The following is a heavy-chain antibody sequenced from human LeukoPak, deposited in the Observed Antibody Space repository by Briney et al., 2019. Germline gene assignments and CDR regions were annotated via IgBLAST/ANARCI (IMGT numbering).Heavy chain of an antibody. CDR1: GDSISSSSYY. CDR3: ARAGYYYGSGSLDY. D-gene: IGHD3-10*01. V-gene: IGHV4-39*07. J-gene: IGHJ4*02. CDR2: IYYSGST. Sequence: SETLSLTCTVSGDSISSSSYYRGWIRQPPGKGLEWIGSIYYSGSTFYNPSLKSRVTISVDRSKNQFSLKLSSVTAADTAVYYCARAGYYYGSGSLDYWGQGALVTVSS.